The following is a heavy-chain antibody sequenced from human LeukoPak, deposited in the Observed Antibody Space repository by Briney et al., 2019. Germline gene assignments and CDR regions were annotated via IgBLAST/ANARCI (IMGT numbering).Heavy chain of an antibody. CDR3: ARWMTTVITPDY. CDR2: INPNSGGT. Sequence: ASVKVSFKASGYTFNGYYLHWVRQAPGQGLEWMGWINPNSGGTNYAQNFQGRVTMTRDTSISTAYMELSRLRSDDTAVYYCARWMTTVITPDYWGQGTLVTVSS. CDR1: GYTFNGYY. J-gene: IGHJ4*02. D-gene: IGHD4-11*01. V-gene: IGHV1-2*02.